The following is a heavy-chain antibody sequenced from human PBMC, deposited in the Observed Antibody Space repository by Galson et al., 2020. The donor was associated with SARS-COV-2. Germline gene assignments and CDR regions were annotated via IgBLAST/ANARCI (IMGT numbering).Heavy chain of an antibody. V-gene: IGHV3-7*01. CDR2: IKQDGSEK. CDR3: AREQGVTKHGGGAFDI. Sequence: GGSLRLSCAASGFTFSSYWMSWVRQAPGKGLEWVANIKQDGSEKYYVDSVKGRFTISRDNAKNALYLQMNSLRAEDTAEYYCAREQGVTKHGGGAFDIWGQGTMVTVAS. D-gene: IGHD2-8*01. CDR1: GFTFSSYW. J-gene: IGHJ3*02.